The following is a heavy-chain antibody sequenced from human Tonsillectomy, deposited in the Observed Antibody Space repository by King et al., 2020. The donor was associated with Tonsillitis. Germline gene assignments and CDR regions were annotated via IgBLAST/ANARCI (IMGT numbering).Heavy chain of an antibody. Sequence: QLQESGPGLVKPSETLSLTCTVSGYSISSNYYWGWIRQPPGKGLEWIGSIYHSGSTYYNPSLTSRVTISVDTSKSQFSLNLSSVTAADTAVYYCARGGGDSLERLFDPWGQGTLVTVSS. J-gene: IGHJ5*02. CDR3: ARGGGDSLERLFDP. CDR2: IYHSGST. CDR1: GYSISSNYY. V-gene: IGHV4-38-2*02. D-gene: IGHD4-17*01.